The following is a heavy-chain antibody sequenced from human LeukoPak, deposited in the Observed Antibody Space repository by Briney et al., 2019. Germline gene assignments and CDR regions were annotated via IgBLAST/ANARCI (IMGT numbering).Heavy chain of an antibody. CDR2: INAGNGNT. V-gene: IGHV1-3*01. CDR1: GYTFTTYA. CDR3: AREIQGPFFDY. Sequence: VASVKVSCKASGYTFTTYAMHWVRQAPGQRLEWMGWINAGNGNTKYSQKFQGRVTITTDTSATTAYMELSSLRSEDTAMYYCAREIQGPFFDYWGQGTLVTVSS. J-gene: IGHJ4*02.